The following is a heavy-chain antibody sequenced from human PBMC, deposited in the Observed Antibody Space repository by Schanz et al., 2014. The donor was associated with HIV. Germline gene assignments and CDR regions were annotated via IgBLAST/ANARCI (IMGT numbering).Heavy chain of an antibody. D-gene: IGHD3-10*01. CDR2: IKQDGSEK. CDR3: ARDSGPGIY. V-gene: IGHV3-7*01. CDR1: GFSFSVYS. Sequence: EVQLMESGGGLVKPGGSLRLSCAASGFSFSVYSMNWVRQAPGKGLEWVANIKQDGSEKHYVASVKGRFTISRDNAKNSLYLQMSSLRADDTAVYYCARDSGPGIYWGQGTLVTVSS. J-gene: IGHJ4*02.